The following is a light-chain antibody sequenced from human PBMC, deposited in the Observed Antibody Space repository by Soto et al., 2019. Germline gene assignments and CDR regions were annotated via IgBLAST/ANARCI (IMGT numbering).Light chain of an antibody. J-gene: IGKJ3*01. V-gene: IGKV1-39*01. CDR2: AAS. CDR1: QSISSY. Sequence: DIQMTQSPSSLSASVGDRVTITCRASQSISSYLNWYQQKPGKAPKLLIYAASSLQSGVPSRFSGSGPGTDFTLTISSLQPEDFATNYCQQIYGTPLTFGPGTKVDIK. CDR3: QQIYGTPLT.